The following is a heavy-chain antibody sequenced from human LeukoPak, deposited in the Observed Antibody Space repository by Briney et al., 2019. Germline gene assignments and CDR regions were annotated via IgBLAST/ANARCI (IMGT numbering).Heavy chain of an antibody. CDR1: GFTFSNYG. CDR3: AKVSLNMVNDAFDI. V-gene: IGHV3-7*01. Sequence: PGGSLRLSCAASGFTFSNYGMHWVRQAPGKGLEWVANINQDASAKYYVDSVKGRFTISRDNSKNTLYLQMNSLRAEDTAMYYCAKVSLNMVNDAFDIWGQGTMVSVSS. J-gene: IGHJ3*02. D-gene: IGHD4/OR15-4a*01. CDR2: INQDASAK.